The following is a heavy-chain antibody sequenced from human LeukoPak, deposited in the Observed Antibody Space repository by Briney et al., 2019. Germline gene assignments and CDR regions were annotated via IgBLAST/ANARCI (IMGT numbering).Heavy chain of an antibody. V-gene: IGHV3-33*01. J-gene: IGHJ4*02. CDR3: ARDAVYSSSWQYY. CDR1: GFTFSSYG. D-gene: IGHD6-13*01. Sequence: PGRSLRLSCAAPGFTFSSYGMHWVRQAPGKGLEWVAVIWYDGSNKYYADSVKGRFTISRDNSKNTLYLQMNSLRAEDTAVYYCARDAVYSSSWQYYWGQGTLVTVSS. CDR2: IWYDGSNK.